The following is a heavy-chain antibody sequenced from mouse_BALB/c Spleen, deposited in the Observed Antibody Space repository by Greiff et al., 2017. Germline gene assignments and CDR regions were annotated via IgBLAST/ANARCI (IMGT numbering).Heavy chain of an antibody. CDR2: INPNNGGT. Sequence: VQLKESGPELVKPGASVKIPCKASGYTFTDYNMDWVKQSHGKSLEWIGDINPNNGGTIYNQKFKGKATLTVDKSSSTAYMELRSLTSEDTAVYYCARWLYAMDYWGQGTSVTVSS. J-gene: IGHJ4*01. CDR1: GYTFTDYN. V-gene: IGHV1-18*01. D-gene: IGHD2-2*01. CDR3: ARWLYAMDY.